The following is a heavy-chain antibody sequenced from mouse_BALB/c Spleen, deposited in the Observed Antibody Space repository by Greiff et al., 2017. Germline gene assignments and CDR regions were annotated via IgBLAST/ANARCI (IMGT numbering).Heavy chain of an antibody. J-gene: IGHJ2*01. CDR1: GFTFSSYG. V-gene: IGHV5-6*01. D-gene: IGHD1-1*01. Sequence: EVQLVESGGDLVKPGGSLKLSCAASGFTFSSYGLSWVRQTPDKRLEWVATISSGGSYTYYPDSVKGRFTISRDNAKNTLYLQMSSLKSEDTAMYYCASGRDYGSSFDYWGQGTTLTVSS. CDR3: ASGRDYGSSFDY. CDR2: ISSGGSYT.